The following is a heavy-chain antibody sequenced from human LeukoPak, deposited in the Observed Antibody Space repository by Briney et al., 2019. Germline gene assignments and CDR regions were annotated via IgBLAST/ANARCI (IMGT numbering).Heavy chain of an antibody. CDR1: GFTFSGYG. Sequence: GGSLRLSCAASGFTFSGYGMHWVRQAPGKGLEWVAVISYDGSNKYYADSVKGRFTISRDNSKNTLYLQMNSLRAEDTAVYYCAKADCSSTSCYGGMGYYFDYWGQGTLVTVSS. D-gene: IGHD2-2*01. J-gene: IGHJ4*02. V-gene: IGHV3-30*18. CDR3: AKADCSSTSCYGGMGYYFDY. CDR2: ISYDGSNK.